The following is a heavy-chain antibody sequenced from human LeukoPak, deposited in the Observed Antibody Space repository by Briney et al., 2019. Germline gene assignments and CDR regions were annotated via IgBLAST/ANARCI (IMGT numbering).Heavy chain of an antibody. Sequence: SETLSLTCSVDGGSFTGYYWTWIRQPPGKGLEWIGEINHTGNTNYNPSLKSRVTLSIDMSKKQFSLHLTSLTAADTAVYYCARITGYGGGSLRYWGQGTLVATSS. V-gene: IGHV4-34*01. CDR1: GGSFTGYY. CDR3: ARITGYGGGSLRY. D-gene: IGHD4-23*01. J-gene: IGHJ4*02. CDR2: INHTGNT.